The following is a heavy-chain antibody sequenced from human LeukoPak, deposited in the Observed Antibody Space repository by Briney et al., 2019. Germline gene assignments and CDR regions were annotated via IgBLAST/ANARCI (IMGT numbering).Heavy chain of an antibody. CDR2: INPNSGDT. CDR1: GYTFTGYY. J-gene: IGHJ4*02. CDR3: ARAAYVGSNSWPGH. V-gene: IGHV1-2*02. Sequence: ASVKVSCKASGYTFTGYYMHWVRQAPGQGLEWMGWINPNSGDTNFAQKFQGRVTMTRDTSSSTVYMDLSSLRSDDSAFYYCARAAYVGSNSWPGHWGQGTLVTVSS. D-gene: IGHD2-15*01.